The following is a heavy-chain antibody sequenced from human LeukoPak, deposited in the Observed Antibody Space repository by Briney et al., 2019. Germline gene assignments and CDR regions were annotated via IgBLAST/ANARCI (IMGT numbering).Heavy chain of an antibody. J-gene: IGHJ4*02. D-gene: IGHD2-2*01. Sequence: SETLSLTCTVSGGSISSGGYYWSWIRQHPGKGLEWIGYIYYSGSTYYNPSLKSRVTISVDTSKNQFSLKLSSVTAADTAVYYWARGYCSSTSCPFDYWGQGTLVTVSS. CDR1: GGSISSGGYY. CDR2: IYYSGST. V-gene: IGHV4-31*03. CDR3: ARGYCSSTSCPFDY.